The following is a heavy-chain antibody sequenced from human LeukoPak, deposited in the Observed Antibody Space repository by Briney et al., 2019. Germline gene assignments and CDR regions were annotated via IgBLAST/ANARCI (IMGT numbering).Heavy chain of an antibody. CDR1: GFTVSSSY. J-gene: IGHJ4*02. Sequence: PGGSLRLSCAASGFTVSSSYMSWVRQAPGKGLEWVSVFYSGGKTYYADSVKGRFTISRDNSKNTLYLQMNSLRAEDTAVYYCAKDRARGGATDFGYWGQGTLVTVSS. CDR2: FYSGGKT. CDR3: AKDRARGGATDFGY. V-gene: IGHV3-53*01. D-gene: IGHD1-26*01.